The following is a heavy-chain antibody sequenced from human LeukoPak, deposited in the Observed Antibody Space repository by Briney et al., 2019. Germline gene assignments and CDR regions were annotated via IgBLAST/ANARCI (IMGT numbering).Heavy chain of an antibody. CDR1: ELTFITYG. V-gene: IGHV3-30*02. D-gene: IGHD4-17*01. Sequence: GGSLGLSLEAPELTFITYGMHGFRQAPGKGLGWLPFIRYDGSNKYYADSVKGRFTISRDNSKNTLYLQMNSLRAEDTAVYYCAKEIDDYVPRTWDYWGQGTLVTVSS. CDR3: AKEIDDYVPRTWDY. J-gene: IGHJ4*02. CDR2: IRYDGSNK.